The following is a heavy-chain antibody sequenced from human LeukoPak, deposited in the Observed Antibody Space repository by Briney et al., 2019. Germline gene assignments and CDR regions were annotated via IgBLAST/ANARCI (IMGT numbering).Heavy chain of an antibody. V-gene: IGHV4-59*01. CDR3: ARMGDYYDSSGYRHDAFDI. CDR1: GGSISYYY. J-gene: IGHJ3*02. D-gene: IGHD3-22*01. Sequence: SETLSLTCTVSGGSISYYYWNWIRQPPGKGLEWIGYIYASGSTNYNPSLKSRVTISLDTSKNQFSLKLSSVTAADTAVYYCARMGDYYDSSGYRHDAFDIWGQGTMVIVSS. CDR2: IYASGST.